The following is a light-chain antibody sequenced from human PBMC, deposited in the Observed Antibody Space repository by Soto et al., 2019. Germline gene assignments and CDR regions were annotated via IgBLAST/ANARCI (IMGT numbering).Light chain of an antibody. J-gene: IGLJ3*02. CDR2: EVT. CDR3: SSYAASTNFSFV. CDR1: SSDVGGYNY. Sequence: QSALTQPTSASGSPGQSVTISCTGTSSDVGGYNYVSWYQQYPGRAPKLMIYEVTKRPSGVPDRFSGSKSGNTASLTVSGLQAEDEADYYCSSYAASTNFSFVFGGGTKVTVL. V-gene: IGLV2-8*01.